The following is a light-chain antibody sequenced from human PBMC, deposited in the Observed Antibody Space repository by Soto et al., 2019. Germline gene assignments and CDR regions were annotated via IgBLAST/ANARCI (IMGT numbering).Light chain of an antibody. CDR3: QKLNSYPPLT. J-gene: IGKJ4*01. CDR1: QGISSY. Sequence: DIQLTQSPSFLSASVGDRVTITCRASQGISSYLAWYQQKPGKAPKLLIYAASTLQSGVPSRFSCSGSGPEFTLTISSLQPEDFATSYCQKLNSYPPLTFGGGTKVEIK. CDR2: AAS. V-gene: IGKV1-9*01.